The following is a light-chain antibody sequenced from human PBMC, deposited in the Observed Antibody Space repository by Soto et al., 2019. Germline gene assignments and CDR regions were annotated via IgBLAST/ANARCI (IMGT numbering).Light chain of an antibody. J-gene: IGLJ2*01. Sequence: SYELTQPPSVSVSPRQTASITCSGDKLGDKYVCWYQQKPGQSPVLVIYQDNKRPSGIPERFSGSNSGNTATLTISGTQTLDEADYYCQAWDSSTVLFGGGTKLTVL. CDR2: QDN. CDR1: KLGDKY. CDR3: QAWDSSTVL. V-gene: IGLV3-1*01.